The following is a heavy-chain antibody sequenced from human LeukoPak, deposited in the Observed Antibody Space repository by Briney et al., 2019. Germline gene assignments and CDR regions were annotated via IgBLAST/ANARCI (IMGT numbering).Heavy chain of an antibody. V-gene: IGHV6-1*01. CDR2: TYYRSRWFT. J-gene: IGHJ3*02. Sequence: SQTLSLTCAISGDSVSSNDAAWNWIRQSPSRGLEWLGRTYYRSRWFTDYALSVKSRITINPDTSRNQFSLQLNSVSPEDTAVYYCVRGSALDIWGQGTMVTVSS. CDR1: GDSVSSNDAA. CDR3: VRGSALDI.